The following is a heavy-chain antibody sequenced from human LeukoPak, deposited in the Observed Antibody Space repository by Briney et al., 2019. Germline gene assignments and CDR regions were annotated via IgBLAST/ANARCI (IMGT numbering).Heavy chain of an antibody. CDR3: ARDIVVVAASLYYFDY. Sequence: KAGGSLRLSCAASGFIFSDHYMDWVRQAPGKGLEWIGSIHYSGSTYYNPSLKSRVTISVDTSKNQFSLKLSSVTAADTAVYYCARDIVVVAASLYYFDYWGQGTLVTVSS. J-gene: IGHJ4*02. CDR1: GFIFSDHY. CDR2: IHYSGST. D-gene: IGHD2-15*01. V-gene: IGHV4-38-2*02.